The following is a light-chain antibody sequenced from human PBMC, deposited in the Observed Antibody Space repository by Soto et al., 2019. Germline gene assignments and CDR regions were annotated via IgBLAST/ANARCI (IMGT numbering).Light chain of an antibody. Sequence: ERVVIGAPPSIYKTAVGVSALXWRASQSISSKLVWYQQKPGQAPRLLIYGASTRATGIPARFSGSGSGTDFTLTISSMQSEDFAVYYCQHHHTWYPITFGQGTRLEIK. J-gene: IGKJ5*01. CDR3: QHHHTWYPIT. V-gene: IGKV3-15*01. CDR2: GAS. CDR1: QSISSK.